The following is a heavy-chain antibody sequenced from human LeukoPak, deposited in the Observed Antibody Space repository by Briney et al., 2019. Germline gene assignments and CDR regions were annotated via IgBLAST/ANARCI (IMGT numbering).Heavy chain of an antibody. CDR1: GGSISSGRYY. J-gene: IGHJ6*02. Sequence: PSQTLSLTCTVSGGSISSGRYYWSWIRQPAGKGLEWLGRIYTSGSTNYNPSLKSRVTISVDTSKNQFSLKLSSVTAADTAVYYCARDGRGGYDFHYYYGMDVWGQGTTVTVSS. V-gene: IGHV4-61*02. CDR3: ARDGRGGYDFHYYYGMDV. CDR2: IYTSGST. D-gene: IGHD5-12*01.